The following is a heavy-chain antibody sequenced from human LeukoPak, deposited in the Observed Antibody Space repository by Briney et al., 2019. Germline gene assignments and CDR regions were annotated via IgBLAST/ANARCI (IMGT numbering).Heavy chain of an antibody. CDR1: GFTFSDYW. CDR2: IKQDGSEK. V-gene: IGHV3-7*01. Sequence: GGSLRLSCAASGFTFSDYWMSWVRQAPGKGLEWVANIKQDGSEKCYVDSVKGRFTISRDISKNTLYLQMNSLRAEDTAVYYCAKRDTSGWPPVGLGYWGQGTLVTVSS. D-gene: IGHD6-19*01. CDR3: AKRDTSGWPPVGLGY. J-gene: IGHJ4*02.